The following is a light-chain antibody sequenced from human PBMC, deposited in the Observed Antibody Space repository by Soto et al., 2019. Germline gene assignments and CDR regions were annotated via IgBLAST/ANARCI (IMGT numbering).Light chain of an antibody. CDR3: QRHSNYFRM. CDR2: KTS. CDR1: QSIGVW. J-gene: IGKJ1*01. V-gene: IGKV1-5*03. Sequence: DIQMTQSPSTLSASVGDRVTITCRASQSIGVWFAWYQQKPGTAPKLLIYKTSTLDSGVPLRFSGSGSGTEFRLTISRLQPDNLATYFCQRHSNYFRMFGQGTKVDIK.